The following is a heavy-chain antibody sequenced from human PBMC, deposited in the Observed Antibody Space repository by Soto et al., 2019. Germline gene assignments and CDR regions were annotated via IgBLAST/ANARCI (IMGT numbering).Heavy chain of an antibody. CDR2: IYYSGST. CDR1: GGSISSGGYY. Sequence: TSETLSLTCTVSGGSISSGGYYWSWIRQHPGKGLEWIGYIYYSGSTYYNPSLKSRVTISVDTSKNQFSLKLSSVTAADTAVYYCAVQDQYYDFWSGYYSLSGMDVWGQGTTVTVSS. J-gene: IGHJ6*02. D-gene: IGHD3-3*01. CDR3: AVQDQYYDFWSGYYSLSGMDV. V-gene: IGHV4-31*03.